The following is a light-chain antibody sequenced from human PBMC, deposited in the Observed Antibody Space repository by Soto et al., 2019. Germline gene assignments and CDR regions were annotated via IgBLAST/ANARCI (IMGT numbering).Light chain of an antibody. Sequence: QSVLTQPASVSGSPGQSITISCTGTSSDIGSYNFVSWYQQYPGKAPKLIIYEVSNRPSGVSNRFSGSKSANTASLTISGLQAKDEADYYCSSFSSISTLEVFGGGTKVTVL. CDR1: SSDIGSYNF. V-gene: IGLV2-14*01. CDR3: SSFSSISTLEV. CDR2: EVS. J-gene: IGLJ3*02.